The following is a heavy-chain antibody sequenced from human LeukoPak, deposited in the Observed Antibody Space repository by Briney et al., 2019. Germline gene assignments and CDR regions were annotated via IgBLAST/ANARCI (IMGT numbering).Heavy chain of an antibody. CDR3: ARGKNRATVTY. V-gene: IGHV4-59*01. CDR1: GGSISSYY. D-gene: IGHD4-17*01. CDR2: IYYSGST. J-gene: IGHJ4*02. Sequence: SETLSLTCTVSGGSISSYYWSWIRQPPGKGLEWIGYIYYSGSTNYNPSLKSRVTISVDTSKNQFFLKLSSVTAADTAVYYCARGKNRATVTYWGQGTLVTVSS.